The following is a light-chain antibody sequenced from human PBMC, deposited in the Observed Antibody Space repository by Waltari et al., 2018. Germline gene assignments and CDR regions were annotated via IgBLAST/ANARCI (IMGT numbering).Light chain of an antibody. CDR2: ENN. CDR1: SSNIGAGFY. CDR3: SAWDGSLRTYI. V-gene: IGLV1-40*01. J-gene: IGLJ1*01. Sequence: QSVLTQPPSASGAPGQRVTISCTGSSSNIGAGFYVSWYQQFPGTAPQLLIYENNNLPSGVSDRFSGSKSGTSASLTITGLQSEDEADYYCSAWDGSLRTYIFGAGTRLTVL.